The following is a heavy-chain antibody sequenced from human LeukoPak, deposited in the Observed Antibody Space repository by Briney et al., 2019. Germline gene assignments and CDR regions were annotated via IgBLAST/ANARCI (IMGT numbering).Heavy chain of an antibody. J-gene: IGHJ4*02. CDR3: ARIGKVRYFDWLHYGPSYYFDY. Sequence: SETLSLTCTVSGGSISSYYWSWIRQPPGKGLEWIGYIYYSGSTNYNPSLKSRVTISVDTSKNQFSLKLSSVTAADTAVYYCARIGKVRYFDWLHYGPSYYFDYWGQGTLVTVSS. V-gene: IGHV4-59*01. D-gene: IGHD3-9*01. CDR1: GGSISSYY. CDR2: IYYSGST.